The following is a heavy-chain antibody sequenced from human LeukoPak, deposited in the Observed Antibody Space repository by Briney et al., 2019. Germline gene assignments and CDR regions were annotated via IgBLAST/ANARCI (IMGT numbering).Heavy chain of an antibody. CDR2: ISGSGGST. CDR3: AKDQGWCSGGSCYPQH. J-gene: IGHJ1*01. CDR1: GFTFSSYA. V-gene: IGHV3-23*01. D-gene: IGHD2-15*01. Sequence: GGSLRLSCAASGFTFSSYAMSWVRQAPGKGLEWVSAISGSGGSTYYADSVKGRFTISRDNSKNTLYLQMNSLRSDDTAVYYCAKDQGWCSGGSCYPQHWGQGTLVTVSS.